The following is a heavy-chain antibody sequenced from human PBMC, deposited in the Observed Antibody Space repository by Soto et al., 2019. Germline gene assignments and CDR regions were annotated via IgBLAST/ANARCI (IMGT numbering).Heavy chain of an antibody. Sequence: ASVKVSCKASGGTFSSYAISWVRQAPGQGLEWMGGIIPIFGTANYAQKFQGRVTITADESTSTAYMELSSLRSEDTAVYYCARDPRGVGLDAFDIWGQGTMVTVSS. V-gene: IGHV1-69*13. J-gene: IGHJ3*02. CDR2: IIPIFGTA. CDR1: GGTFSSYA. D-gene: IGHD2-15*01. CDR3: ARDPRGVGLDAFDI.